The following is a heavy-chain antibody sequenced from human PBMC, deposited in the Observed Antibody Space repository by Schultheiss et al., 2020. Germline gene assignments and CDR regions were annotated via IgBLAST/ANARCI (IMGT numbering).Heavy chain of an antibody. V-gene: IGHV4-30-4*08. Sequence: SETLSLTCTVSGGSISSGGYYWSWIRQHPGKGLEWIGYIYYSGSTYYNPSLKSRVTISVDTSKNQFSLKLSSVTAADTAVYYCARDVWGYDILTGVSRDYYGMDVWGKGTTVTVSS. J-gene: IGHJ6*04. D-gene: IGHD3-9*01. CDR3: ARDVWGYDILTGVSRDYYGMDV. CDR2: IYYSGST. CDR1: GGSISSGGYY.